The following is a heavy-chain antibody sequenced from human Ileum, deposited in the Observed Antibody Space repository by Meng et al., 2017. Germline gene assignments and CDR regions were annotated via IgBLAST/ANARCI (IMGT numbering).Heavy chain of an antibody. CDR1: GASITSSDYY. D-gene: IGHD6-19*01. Sequence: GSLRLSCTVSGASITSSDYYWGWIRQPPGKGLEWIASFSYGGSTYSSPSLNSRVFISRDTSKNQFSLKLTSVTAADTAVYYCATGWFSGFWGQGKLVTVSS. CDR2: FSYGGST. V-gene: IGHV4-39*07. CDR3: ATGWFSGF. J-gene: IGHJ4*02.